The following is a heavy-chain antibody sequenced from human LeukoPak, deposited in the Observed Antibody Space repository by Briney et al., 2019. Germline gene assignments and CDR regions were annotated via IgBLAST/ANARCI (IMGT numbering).Heavy chain of an antibody. CDR2: IYYSGST. D-gene: IGHD3-22*01. V-gene: IGHV4-39*07. J-gene: IGHJ3*02. CDR1: DGSVSNPTYY. Sequence: SETLSLTCTVSDGSVSNPTYYWDWIRQPPGKGLEWIGSIYYSGSTYHNPSLKSRVTISVDTSKNQLSLKLSSVTAADTAVYYCARATNQWLSAFEIWGQGAVVTVSS. CDR3: ARATNQWLSAFEI.